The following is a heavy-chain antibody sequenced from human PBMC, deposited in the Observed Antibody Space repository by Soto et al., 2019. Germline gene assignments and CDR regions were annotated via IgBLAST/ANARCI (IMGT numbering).Heavy chain of an antibody. D-gene: IGHD1-1*01. J-gene: IGHJ6*01. CDR2: IIPIFDTA. CDR3: ARNGTLTGYSYGMDV. V-gene: IGHV1-69*13. CDR1: EGTFSDST. Sequence: ASMKVSCKASEGTFSDSTINWLRQAPGQRLEWMGGIIPIFDTANYAEKFQGRVTNTADESTSTSFMEVSSLRSEDTAVYYCARNGTLTGYSYGMDVWGQGTMVTVSS.